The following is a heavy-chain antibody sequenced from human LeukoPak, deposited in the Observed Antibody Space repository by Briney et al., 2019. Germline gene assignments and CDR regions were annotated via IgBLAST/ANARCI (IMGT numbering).Heavy chain of an antibody. CDR2: IPASGPKT. CDR1: GFTFSSSA. Sequence: GGSLRLSCAASGFTFSSSAMGWVRRAPQKGLEWVSAIPASGPKTYYTGSVRGRFTISRDNSKNTVYLQLQSLRAEDTAVYYCVKEASKTFGIYTADYWGQGTLVTVSS. CDR3: VKEASKTFGIYTADY. J-gene: IGHJ4*02. V-gene: IGHV3-23*01. D-gene: IGHD3-16*01.